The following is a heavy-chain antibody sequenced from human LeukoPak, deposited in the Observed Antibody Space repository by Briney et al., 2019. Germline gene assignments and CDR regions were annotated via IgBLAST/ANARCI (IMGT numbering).Heavy chain of an antibody. CDR2: ISGSDGST. Sequence: PGGSLRLSCAASGFTFSSYSMSWVRQAPGKGLEWISAISGSDGSTYYADSVKGRFTISRDSSKNTLYLQMNSLRAEDTAIYYCAKEGAHTWDYWGPGTLVTVSS. V-gene: IGHV3-23*01. CDR3: AKEGAHTWDY. D-gene: IGHD2/OR15-2a*01. CDR1: GFTFSSYS. J-gene: IGHJ4*02.